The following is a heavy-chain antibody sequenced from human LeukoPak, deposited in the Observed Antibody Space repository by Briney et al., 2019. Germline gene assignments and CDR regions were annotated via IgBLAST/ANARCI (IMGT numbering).Heavy chain of an antibody. CDR1: GFTFSSYW. CDR3: ARDPYSSTWSYGMDV. CDR2: IKQDGSEV. V-gene: IGHV3-7*03. J-gene: IGHJ6*02. Sequence: GGSLRLSCAASGFTFSSYWMSWVRQAPGKGLEWVANIKQDGSEVAYVDSLKGRFTISRDNAKNSLFLQMNTLRAEDTTVYYCARDPYSSTWSYGMDVWGQGTTVTVSS. D-gene: IGHD6-6*01.